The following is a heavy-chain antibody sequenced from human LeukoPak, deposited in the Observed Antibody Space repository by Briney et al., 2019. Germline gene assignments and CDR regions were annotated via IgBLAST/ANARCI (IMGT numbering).Heavy chain of an antibody. Sequence: KTSETLSLTCTVSGGSISSGSYYWSWIRQPAGKGLEWIGRIYTSGSTNFNPSLKSQVTISVDTSKNQFSLKLSSVTAADTAVYYCARCENYYGMDVWGQGTTVTVSS. CDR1: GGSISSGSYY. CDR3: ARCENYYGMDV. CDR2: IYTSGST. J-gene: IGHJ6*02. V-gene: IGHV4-61*02.